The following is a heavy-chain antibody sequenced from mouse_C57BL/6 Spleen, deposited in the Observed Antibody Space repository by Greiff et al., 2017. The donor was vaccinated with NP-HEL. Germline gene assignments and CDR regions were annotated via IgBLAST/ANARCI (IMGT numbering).Heavy chain of an antibody. CDR2: IDPENGDT. CDR1: GFNIKDDY. Sequence: VQLQQSGAELVRPGASVKLSCTASGFNIKDDYMHWVKQRPEQGLEWIGWIDPENGDTEYASEFQGKATITADTSSNTAYLQLSSLTSEDTAVYYCTTAQAGYFDYWGQGTTLTVSS. D-gene: IGHD3-2*02. V-gene: IGHV14-4*01. CDR3: TTAQAGYFDY. J-gene: IGHJ2*01.